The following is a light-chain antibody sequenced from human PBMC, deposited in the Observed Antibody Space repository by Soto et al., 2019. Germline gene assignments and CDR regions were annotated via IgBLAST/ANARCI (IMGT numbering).Light chain of an antibody. CDR3: QQSYSTPIT. V-gene: IGKV1-39*01. CDR2: AAS. J-gene: IGKJ5*01. CDR1: QIFLLSSNRKNY. Sequence: TQSPDSLAVSLGERATINCKSSQIFLLSSNRKNYLAWYQQKPGKAPKLLIYAASSLQSGVPSRFSGSGSGTDFTLTISSLQPEDFATYYCQQSYSTPITFGQGTRLEIK.